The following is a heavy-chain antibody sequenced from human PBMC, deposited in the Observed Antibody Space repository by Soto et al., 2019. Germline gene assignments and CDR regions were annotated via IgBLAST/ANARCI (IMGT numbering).Heavy chain of an antibody. Sequence: GGSLRLSCAASGFTFSSYAMSWVRQAPGKGLEWVSAISGSGGSTYYADSVKGRFTISRDNSKSTLYLQMNSLRAEGTAVYYCAKACGDYCFDYWGQGALVTVSS. V-gene: IGHV3-23*01. CDR1: GFTFSSYA. J-gene: IGHJ4*02. CDR3: AKACGDYCFDY. D-gene: IGHD4-17*01. CDR2: ISGSGGST.